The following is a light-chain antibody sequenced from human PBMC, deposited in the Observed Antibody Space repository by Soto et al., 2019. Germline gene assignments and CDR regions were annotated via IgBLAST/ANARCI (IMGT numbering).Light chain of an antibody. CDR1: QSISNRY. CDR2: GTS. J-gene: IGKJ4*01. V-gene: IGKV3-20*01. CDR3: QQYGSSIT. Sequence: EIVLTQSPGSLSLSPGERVTLSCRASQSISNRYLAWYQHRPGQAPRLLIYGTSSRASGVPDRFSASGAGTDFILTISRLEPEDFAIYYCQQYGSSITFGGGTQVEIK.